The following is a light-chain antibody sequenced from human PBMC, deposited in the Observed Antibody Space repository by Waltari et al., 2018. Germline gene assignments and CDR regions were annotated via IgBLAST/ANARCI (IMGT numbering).Light chain of an antibody. CDR2: GAS. CDR3: QQYGSSPET. Sequence: EIVLTQSPGTLSLSPGERATLSCRASQSVSSSYLAWYQQKHGQAPRLLIYGASSRATGIPYRFSGSGSGTDFTLTISRLEPEDFAVYYCQQYGSSPETFGQGTKVEIK. J-gene: IGKJ2*01. CDR1: QSVSSSY. V-gene: IGKV3-20*01.